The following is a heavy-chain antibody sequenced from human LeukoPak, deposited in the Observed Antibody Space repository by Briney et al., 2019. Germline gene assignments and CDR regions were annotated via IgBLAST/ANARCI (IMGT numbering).Heavy chain of an antibody. CDR1: GLNFNTYD. D-gene: IGHD6-13*01. CDR3: AKDLSNAAAAGFDY. CDR2: FGTRHTHI. J-gene: IGHJ4*02. Sequence: GGSLRLSCVGSGLNFNTYDLTWVRQAPGKGLEWVALFGTRHTHIFYADSVKGRLTISSDNSKNTLYLQMNSLRAEDTAVYYCAKDLSNAAAAGFDYWGQGTLVTVSS. V-gene: IGHV3-23*01.